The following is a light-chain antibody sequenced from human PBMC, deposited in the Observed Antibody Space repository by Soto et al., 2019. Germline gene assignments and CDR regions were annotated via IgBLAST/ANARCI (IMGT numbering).Light chain of an antibody. Sequence: ENLLTQSPGTLSLSPGEGATLSCRASRGVSANYLAWYQQKPGQAPTLLIYGASIRAAGIPDRFSGSGSGTEFTLTIISLQPEDFATYYCQQSYRFPKTFGRGTKVDI. CDR3: QQSYRFPKT. V-gene: IGKV3-20*01. CDR2: GAS. J-gene: IGKJ1*01. CDR1: RGVSANY.